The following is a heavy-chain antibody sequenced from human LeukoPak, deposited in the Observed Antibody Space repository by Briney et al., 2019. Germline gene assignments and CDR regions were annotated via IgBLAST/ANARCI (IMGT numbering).Heavy chain of an antibody. V-gene: IGHV3-74*01. J-gene: IGHJ4*02. CDR1: GFPFSIYW. CDR3: AKDTGYTSSLGH. D-gene: IGHD6-13*01. Sequence: GGSLRLSCAASGFPFSIYWMYWVRLAPGKGLVWVSRMNSDGSSRSYADSVKGRFTISRDNAKNTLYLQMNSLRAEDTAVYYCAKDTGYTSSLGHWGQGTLVTVSS. CDR2: MNSDGSSR.